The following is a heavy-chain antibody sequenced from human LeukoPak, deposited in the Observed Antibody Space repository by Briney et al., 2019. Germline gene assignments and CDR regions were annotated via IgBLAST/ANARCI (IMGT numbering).Heavy chain of an antibody. Sequence: GGSLRLSCAASGFTFSSYAMHWVRQAPGKGLEWVAVISYDGSNKYYADSVKGRFTISRDNSKNTLYLQMNSLRAEDTAVYYCAKARPLWFGEVPRKYGMDVWGQGTTVTVSS. CDR3: AKARPLWFGEVPRKYGMDV. V-gene: IGHV3-30-3*01. J-gene: IGHJ6*02. CDR1: GFTFSSYA. CDR2: ISYDGSNK. D-gene: IGHD3-10*01.